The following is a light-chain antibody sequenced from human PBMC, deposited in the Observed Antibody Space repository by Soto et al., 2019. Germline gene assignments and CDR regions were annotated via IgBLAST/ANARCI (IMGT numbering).Light chain of an antibody. CDR3: QQYHADPWT. Sequence: AIQMTQSPSSLSASVGDRVTITCRASQGIRNDLGWYQQKPGKAPKLLIYDASNLESGVPSRFSGSGSGTEFTLTISSLQPDDFATYYCQQYHADPWTFGQGTKVEVK. CDR1: QGIRND. J-gene: IGKJ1*01. CDR2: DAS. V-gene: IGKV1-13*02.